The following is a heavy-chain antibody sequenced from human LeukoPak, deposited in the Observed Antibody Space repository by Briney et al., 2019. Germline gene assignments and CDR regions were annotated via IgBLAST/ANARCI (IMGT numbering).Heavy chain of an antibody. CDR3: ARVQNEWQLLPGFDY. V-gene: IGHV3-74*01. CDR2: INTDGSST. CDR1: GFTFSSYA. D-gene: IGHD1-26*01. J-gene: IGHJ4*02. Sequence: GGSLRLSCAASGFTFSSYAMSWVRQAPGKGLVWVSHINTDGSSTAYADSVKGRFTISRDNAKNTVYLQMNSLRAEDTAVYYCARVQNEWQLLPGFDYWGQGTLVTVSS.